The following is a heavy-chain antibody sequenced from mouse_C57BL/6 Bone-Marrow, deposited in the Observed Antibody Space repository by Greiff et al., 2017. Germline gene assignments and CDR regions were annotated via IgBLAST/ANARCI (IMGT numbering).Heavy chain of an antibody. CDR2: IYPGDGDT. CDR3: ARSNYGSFAWFAY. V-gene: IGHV1-80*01. Sequence: VQLQQSGAELVKPGASVKISCKASGYAFSSYWMNWVKQRPGKGLEWIGQIYPGDGDTNYNGKFKGKATLTADKSSSPAYMQLSSLTSEDSAVYFCARSNYGSFAWFAYWGQGTLVTVSA. CDR1: GYAFSSYW. D-gene: IGHD1-1*01. J-gene: IGHJ3*01.